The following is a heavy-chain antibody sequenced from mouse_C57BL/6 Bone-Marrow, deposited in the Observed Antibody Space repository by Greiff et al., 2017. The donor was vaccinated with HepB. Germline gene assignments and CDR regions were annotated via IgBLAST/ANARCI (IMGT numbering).Heavy chain of an antibody. CDR1: GFSLTSYA. D-gene: IGHD3-2*02. CDR3: AQDSSCQFAY. V-gene: IGHV2-9-1*01. CDR2: IWTGGGT. J-gene: IGHJ3*01. Sequence: QVQLKESGPGLVAPSQRLSITCTVSGFSLTSYAISWVRQPPGKGLEWLGVIWTGGGTNYNSARKSRLSISKDNAKSQVFLKMNSLQTDETARYYCAQDSSCQFAYWGQGTLVTVSA.